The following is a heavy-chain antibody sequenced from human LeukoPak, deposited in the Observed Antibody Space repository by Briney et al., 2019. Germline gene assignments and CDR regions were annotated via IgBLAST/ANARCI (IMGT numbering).Heavy chain of an antibody. V-gene: IGHV2-5*02. CDR2: SYWDDGE. CDR3: AHSIRGYCSSTSCYWGGDFDSDY. Sequence: SGPTLAKHTHTLTLTCTSTGFSLSTSGVGVGWIRKPLGMVLESIALSYWDDGERYSPYLKTRLTITKDTTKNQVVLTTTNMDPVDTATYYCAHSIRGYCSSTSCYWGGDFDSDYWGQGTLVTVSS. D-gene: IGHD2-2*01. J-gene: IGHJ4*02. CDR1: GFSLSTSGVG.